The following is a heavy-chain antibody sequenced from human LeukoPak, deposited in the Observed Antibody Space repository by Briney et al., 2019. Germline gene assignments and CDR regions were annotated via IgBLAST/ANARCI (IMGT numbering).Heavy chain of an antibody. CDR2: ISAYNGNT. CDR3: ARDVWFGELSLFDY. Sequence: ASVKVSCKASGYTLTSYGFSWVRQAPGQGLEWMGWISAYNGNTNYAQKFQGRVTMTTNTSTNTAYMELRGLRSDDTAVYFCARDVWFGELSLFDYWGQGTLVIVSS. CDR1: GYTLTSYG. J-gene: IGHJ4*02. D-gene: IGHD3-10*01. V-gene: IGHV1-18*01.